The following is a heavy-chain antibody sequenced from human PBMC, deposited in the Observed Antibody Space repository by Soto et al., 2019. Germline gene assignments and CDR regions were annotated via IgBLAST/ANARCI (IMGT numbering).Heavy chain of an antibody. CDR1: GFTFSSYG. J-gene: IGHJ6*02. D-gene: IGHD1-26*01. Sequence: GGSLRLSCAASGFTFSSYGMHWVRQAPGKGLEWVAVISYDGSNKYYADSVKGRFTISRDNSKNTLYLQMNSLRAEDTAAYYCATSGSSLVPNYYYYGLDVWGQGTTVTVSS. V-gene: IGHV3-30*03. CDR3: ATSGSSLVPNYYYYGLDV. CDR2: ISYDGSNK.